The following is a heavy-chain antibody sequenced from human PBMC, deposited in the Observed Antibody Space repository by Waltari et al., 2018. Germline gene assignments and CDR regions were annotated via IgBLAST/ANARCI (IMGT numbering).Heavy chain of an antibody. CDR3: ARSTTVANGELDY. V-gene: IGHV3-33*01. Sequence: QVQLVESGGGVVQPGRSLRLSCAASEFTFSTYGMHWVRQAPGKGLEWVAVIWNDGSKTFYADFVKGRFTISRDNSKNTLYLQMNSLRAEDTAVYYCARSTTVANGELDYWGQGTLVTVSS. CDR1: EFTFSTYG. D-gene: IGHD4-17*01. J-gene: IGHJ4*02. CDR2: IWNDGSKT.